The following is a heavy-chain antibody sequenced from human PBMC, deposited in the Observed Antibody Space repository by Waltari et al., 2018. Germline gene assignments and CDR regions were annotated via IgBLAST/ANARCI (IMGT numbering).Heavy chain of an antibody. V-gene: IGHV3-23*03. J-gene: IGHJ4*02. CDR3: AKGRFGELSLQYFDY. CDR2: IYSGGST. D-gene: IGHD3-10*01. Sequence: EVQLLESGGGLVQPGGSLRLSCAASGFNFSSYAMSWVRQAPGKGLEWVSVIYSGGSTYYADSVKGRFTISRDNSKNTLYLQMNSLRAEDTAVYYCAKGRFGELSLQYFDYWGQGTLVTVSS. CDR1: GFNFSSYA.